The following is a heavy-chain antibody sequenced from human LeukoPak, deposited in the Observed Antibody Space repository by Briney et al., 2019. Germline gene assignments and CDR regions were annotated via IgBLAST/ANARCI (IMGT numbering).Heavy chain of an antibody. CDR1: QFTFSSYN. CDR2: ISSDSSTI. V-gene: IGHV3-48*01. J-gene: IGHJ6*03. CDR3: ARVLSSYFYYMDV. Sequence: GGSLRLSCAASQFTFSSYNMNWVRQAPGKGLEWVSYISSDSSTIYYADSVKGRFTTSRDNAKNSLYLEMNSLRAEDTAVYYCARVLSSYFYYMDVWAKGTTVTVSS. D-gene: IGHD3-10*01.